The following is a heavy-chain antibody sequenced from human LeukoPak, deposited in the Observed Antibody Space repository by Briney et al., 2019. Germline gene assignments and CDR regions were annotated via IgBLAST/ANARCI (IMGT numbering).Heavy chain of an antibody. V-gene: IGHV1-69*04. J-gene: IGHJ3*02. CDR1: GGTFSSYA. CDR2: IIPILGIA. Sequence: GASVKVSCKASGGTFSSYAISWVRQAPGQGLEWMGRIIPILGIANYAQKFQGRVTITADKSTSTAYMELSSLRSEDTAVYYCARSISAYNAFDIWGQGTMVTVSS. CDR3: ARSISAYNAFDI. D-gene: IGHD5-18*01.